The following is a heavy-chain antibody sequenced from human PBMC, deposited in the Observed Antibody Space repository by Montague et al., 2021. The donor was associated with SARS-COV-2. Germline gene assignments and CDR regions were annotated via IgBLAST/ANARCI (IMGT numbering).Heavy chain of an antibody. CDR3: ARDQGRSNWDYPDY. CDR1: GGSISGYY. J-gene: IGHJ4*02. CDR2: IYNNGST. D-gene: IGHD7-27*01. Sequence: SETLSLTCTVSGGSISGYYWIWFRQPPGTGLEWIGHIYNNGSTSYNPSLKSRVSMSVDTSKNQFSLNLSSVTAADTAVYYCARDQGRSNWDYPDYWGQGTLVTVSS. V-gene: IGHV4-4*07.